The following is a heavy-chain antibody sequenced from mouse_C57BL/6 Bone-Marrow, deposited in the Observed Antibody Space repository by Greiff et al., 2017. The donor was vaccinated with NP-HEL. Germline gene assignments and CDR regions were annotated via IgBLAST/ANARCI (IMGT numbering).Heavy chain of an antibody. J-gene: IGHJ4*01. CDR3: ARRYRGLYYYAMDY. D-gene: IGHD2-12*01. CDR1: GFTFSDYG. Sequence: EVQLVESGGGLVKPGGSLKLSCAASGFTFSDYGMHWVRQAPEQGLEWVAYISSGSSTIYYADTVKGRFTISRDNAKNTLFLQMTSLRSEDTAMYYCARRYRGLYYYAMDYGGQGTSVTVSS. CDR2: ISSGSSTI. V-gene: IGHV5-17*01.